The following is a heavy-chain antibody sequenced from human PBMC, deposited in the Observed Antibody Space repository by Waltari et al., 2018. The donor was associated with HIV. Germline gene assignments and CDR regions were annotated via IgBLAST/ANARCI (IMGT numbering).Heavy chain of an antibody. D-gene: IGHD3-10*01. CDR2: IYYSGST. CDR1: GGSISSYY. J-gene: IGHJ4*02. V-gene: IGHV4-59*01. Sequence: QVQLPESGPGLVKPSETLSLPCTVSGGSISSYYWTWIRPPPGTGLEWIGYIYYSGSTNDNPSLKRRVTISVDTSKNQFSLKLSSVTAADTAVYYCARGPTYYPYWGQGTLVTVSS. CDR3: ARGPTYYPY.